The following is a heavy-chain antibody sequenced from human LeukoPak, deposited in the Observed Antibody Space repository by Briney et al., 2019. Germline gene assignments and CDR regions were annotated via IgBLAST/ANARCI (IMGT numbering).Heavy chain of an antibody. Sequence: GGSLRLSCAASGFTFSSYWMSWVRQAPGKGLEWVANIKQDGSEKYYVDSVKGRFTISRDNAKNSLHLQMNSLRAEDTAVYYCARMYSSSWPHYYYYMDVWGKGTTVTVSS. CDR2: IKQDGSEK. CDR3: ARMYSSSWPHYYYYMDV. J-gene: IGHJ6*03. D-gene: IGHD6-13*01. V-gene: IGHV3-7*01. CDR1: GFTFSSYW.